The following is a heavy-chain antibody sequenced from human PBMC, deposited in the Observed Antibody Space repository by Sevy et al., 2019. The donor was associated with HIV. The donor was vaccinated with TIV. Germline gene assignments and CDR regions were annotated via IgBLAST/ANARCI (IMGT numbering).Heavy chain of an antibody. Sequence: GGSLRLSCAVAGFPFSNYWMSWVRQAPGKGLEWMANIKHDGSEKYYADSVKGRFTISRDNARNSLYVQLNSLGAEDTAVYYCARDPGRSGYSAYDPSRDWGQGTLVTVSS. CDR3: ARDPGRSGYSAYDPSRD. CDR1: GFPFSNYW. CDR2: IKHDGSEK. V-gene: IGHV3-7*01. D-gene: IGHD5-12*01. J-gene: IGHJ4*02.